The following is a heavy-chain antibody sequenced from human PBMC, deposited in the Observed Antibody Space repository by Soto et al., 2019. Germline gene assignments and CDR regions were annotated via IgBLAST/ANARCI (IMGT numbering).Heavy chain of an antibody. CDR3: ERKVYGEYLGGNWLDT. D-gene: IGHD4-17*01. Sequence: SETXSLTCAVLGDSIIDTRYDWGWIRQSPEKGLEWIGSISHDGHAYYNPSLKSLVKLFADTSRNQFSLKMKSVTVADTALYFCERKVYGEYLGGNWLDTWGQGALVTVSS. CDR2: ISHDGHA. CDR1: GDSIIDTRYD. V-gene: IGHV4-39*01. J-gene: IGHJ5*02.